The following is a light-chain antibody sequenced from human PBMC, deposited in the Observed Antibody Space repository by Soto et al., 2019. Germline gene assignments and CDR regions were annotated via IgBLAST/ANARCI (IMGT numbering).Light chain of an antibody. Sequence: VLTQPPSASGSPGQSVTISCTGTKNDIGVYDFVSWYQHHPGKAPRLIIYEVVQRPSGVPDRFSGSTSGNTASLTVSGLQAADEADYFCKSYAGSNTYVFGSGTKVTVL. V-gene: IGLV2-8*01. CDR1: KNDIGVYDF. CDR2: EVV. CDR3: KSYAGSNTYV. J-gene: IGLJ1*01.